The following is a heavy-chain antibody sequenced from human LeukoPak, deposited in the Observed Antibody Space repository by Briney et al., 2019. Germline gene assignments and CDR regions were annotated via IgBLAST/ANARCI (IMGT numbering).Heavy chain of an antibody. V-gene: IGHV4-59*08. J-gene: IGHJ6*02. CDR3: ASSPYCSGGSCRQYYYYGMDV. CDR1: GGSISSYY. CDR2: IYYSGST. D-gene: IGHD2-15*01. Sequence: PSETLSLTCTVSGGSISSYYWSWIRQPPGKGLEWIGYIYYSGSTNYNPSLKSRVTISVDTSKNQFSLKLSSVTAADTAVYCCASSPYCSGGSCRQYYYYGMDVWGQGTTVTVSS.